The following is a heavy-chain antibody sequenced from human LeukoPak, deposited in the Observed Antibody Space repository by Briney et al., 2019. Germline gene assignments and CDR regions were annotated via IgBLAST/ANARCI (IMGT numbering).Heavy chain of an antibody. V-gene: IGHV4-31*03. CDR2: IYYSGST. D-gene: IGHD6-13*01. CDR3: ARAQYSSSWYRGQDYYYGMDV. J-gene: IGHJ6*02. Sequence: KASETLSLTCTVSGGSISSGGYYWSWIRQHPGTGLEWIGYIYYSGSTYYNPSLKSRVTISVDTSKNQFSLKLSSVTAADTAVYYCARAQYSSSWYRGQDYYYGMDVWGQGTTVTVSS. CDR1: GGSISSGGYY.